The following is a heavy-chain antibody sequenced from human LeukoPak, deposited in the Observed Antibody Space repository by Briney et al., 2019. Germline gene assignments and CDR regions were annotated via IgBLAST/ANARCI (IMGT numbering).Heavy chain of an antibody. D-gene: IGHD1-7*01. CDR1: GFTFSSYG. CDR3: AKGGTGSTDWFDP. CDR2: IRGSGGTT. J-gene: IGHJ5*02. V-gene: IGHV3-23*01. Sequence: GRSLRLSCAASGFTFSSYGMHWVRRAPGKGLEWVSTIRGSGGTTYYADSVKGRFTISRDNSKNTLYLQMSSLRADDTAIYYCAKGGTGSTDWFDPWGRGTLVTVSS.